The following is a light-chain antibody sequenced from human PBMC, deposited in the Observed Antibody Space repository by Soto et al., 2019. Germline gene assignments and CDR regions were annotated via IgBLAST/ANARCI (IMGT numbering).Light chain of an antibody. J-gene: IGKJ2*01. CDR1: QNIGNL. Sequence: DIEMTQSPSTLSASVGDRVTVTCRASQNIGNLLAWYQQKPGKAPNLLISDASNLEIGVPSSFSGSGSETEFTLTITSLQPEDFATYYCQQYKNYSPSTFGQGTKLDI. V-gene: IGKV1-5*01. CDR3: QQYKNYSPST. CDR2: DAS.